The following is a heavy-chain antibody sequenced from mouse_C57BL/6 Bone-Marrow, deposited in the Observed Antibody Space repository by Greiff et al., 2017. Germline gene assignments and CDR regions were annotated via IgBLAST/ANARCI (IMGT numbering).Heavy chain of an antibody. J-gene: IGHJ2*01. V-gene: IGHV14-4*01. CDR1: GFNIKDDY. Sequence: VQLKQSGAELVRPGASVKLSCTASGFNIKDDYMPWVKQRPEQGLEWIGWLDPENGDTEYASKFQGKATIHADTSSHTAYLQLSSLTSEDTAVYYCTTDFDYWGQGTTLTVSS. CDR2: LDPENGDT. CDR3: TTDFDY.